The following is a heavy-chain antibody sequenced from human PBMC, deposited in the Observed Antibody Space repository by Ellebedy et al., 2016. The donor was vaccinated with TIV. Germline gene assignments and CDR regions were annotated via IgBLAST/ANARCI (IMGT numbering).Heavy chain of an antibody. CDR2: TSSSGSTI. V-gene: IGHV3-11*01. D-gene: IGHD6-19*01. Sequence: GESLKISXAASGFTFSDYYMSWIRQAPGKGLEWVSYTSSSGSTIYYADSVKGRFTISRDNAKNSLYLQMNSLRAEDTAVYYCARSPYSSGWYVWFDPWGQGTLVTVSS. J-gene: IGHJ5*02. CDR1: GFTFSDYY. CDR3: ARSPYSSGWYVWFDP.